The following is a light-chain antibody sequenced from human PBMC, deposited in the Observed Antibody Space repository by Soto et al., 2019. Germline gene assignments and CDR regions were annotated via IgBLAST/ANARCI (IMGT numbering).Light chain of an antibody. CDR2: EVS. J-gene: IGLJ1*01. CDR3: SSFTTTSAPYV. V-gene: IGLV2-14*01. CDR1: SSDVGGYNY. Sequence: QSALTQPASVSGSPGQSITISCIGTSSDVGGYNYVSWYQHHPGKAPKLMIYEVSNRPSGVSNRFSGSKSGNTASLTISGLQAEDEADYYCSSFTTTSAPYVFGPGTKVTVL.